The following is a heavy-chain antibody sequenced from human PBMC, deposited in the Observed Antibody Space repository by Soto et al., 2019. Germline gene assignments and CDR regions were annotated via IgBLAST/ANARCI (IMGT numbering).Heavy chain of an antibody. D-gene: IGHD6-19*01. J-gene: IGHJ6*02. CDR3: ARSEMAAYYYYGMDV. V-gene: IGHV4-30-4*01. Sequence: SETLSLTCTVSGGSISSGDYYWSWIRQPPGKGLEWIGYIYYSGSTYYNPSLKSRVTISVDTSKNQFSLKLSSVTAADTAVYYCARSEMAAYYYYGMDVWGQGTTVTVSS. CDR2: IYYSGST. CDR1: GGSISSGDYY.